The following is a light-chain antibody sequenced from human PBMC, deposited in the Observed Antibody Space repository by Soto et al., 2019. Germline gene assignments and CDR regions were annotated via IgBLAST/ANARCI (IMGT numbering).Light chain of an antibody. CDR2: EVT. CDR3: SSYAGSNNYV. CDR1: SSDVGGYNY. J-gene: IGLJ1*01. Sequence: QSVLTQPPSASGSPGQSVTISCTGTSSDVGGYNYVSWYQQYPGKAPKLMIYEVTKRPSGVPDRFSGSKSGNTASLTVSGLQGEDEADYYCSSYAGSNNYVFGIGTKLTVL. V-gene: IGLV2-8*01.